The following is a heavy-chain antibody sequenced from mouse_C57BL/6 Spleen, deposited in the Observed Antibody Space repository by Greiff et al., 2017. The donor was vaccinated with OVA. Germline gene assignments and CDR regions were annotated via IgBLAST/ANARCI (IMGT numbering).Heavy chain of an antibody. D-gene: IGHD1-1*01. J-gene: IGHJ4*01. CDR3: ARPHLLLQGAMDY. CDR2: IDPNNGGT. V-gene: IGHV1-18*01. Sequence: EVQLQQSGPELVKPGASVKIPCKASGYTFTDYNMDWVKQSHGKSLEWIGDIDPNNGGTIYNQKFKGKATLTVDKSSSTAYMELRSLTSEDTAVYYCARPHLLLQGAMDYWGQGTSVTVSS. CDR1: GYTFTDYN.